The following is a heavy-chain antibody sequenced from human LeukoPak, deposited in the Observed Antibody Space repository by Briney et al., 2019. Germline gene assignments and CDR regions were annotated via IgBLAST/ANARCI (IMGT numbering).Heavy chain of an antibody. D-gene: IGHD6-13*01. J-gene: IGHJ2*01. CDR2: IYSGGST. V-gene: IGHV3-66*01. Sequence: PWGSLRLSCAASGFTVSSNYRSWVRQAPGKGLEWVSVIYSGGSTYYADSVKGRSTISRDNSKNTLYVQMNSLRAEDTAVYYCARGQGSSWYRNFDLWGRRTLVTVSS. CDR3: ARGQGSSWYRNFDL. CDR1: GFTVSSNY.